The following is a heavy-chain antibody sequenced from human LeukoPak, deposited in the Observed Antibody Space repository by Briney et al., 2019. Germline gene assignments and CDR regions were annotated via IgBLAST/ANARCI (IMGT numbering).Heavy chain of an antibody. D-gene: IGHD4-17*01. CDR3: ATGIYGDYEIDY. J-gene: IGHJ4*02. CDR1: GYTLTELS. V-gene: IGHV1-24*01. CDR2: FDPEDGET. Sequence: ASVKVSCKVSGYTLTELSVHWVRQAPGKGLEWMGGFDPEDGETIYAQKFQGRVTMTEDTSTDTAYMELSSLRSEDTAVYYCATGIYGDYEIDYWGQGTLVTVSS.